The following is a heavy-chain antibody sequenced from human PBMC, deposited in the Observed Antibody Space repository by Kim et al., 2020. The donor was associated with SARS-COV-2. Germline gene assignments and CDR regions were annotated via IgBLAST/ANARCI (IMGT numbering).Heavy chain of an antibody. V-gene: IGHV3-21*01. Sequence: ANSVKDRFTMSRDNAKNTVCLQMNSLRAEDTAVYYCTRDLSTGEPRGFDYWGQGTLVTVSS. CDR3: TRDLSTGEPRGFDY. J-gene: IGHJ4*02. D-gene: IGHD7-27*01.